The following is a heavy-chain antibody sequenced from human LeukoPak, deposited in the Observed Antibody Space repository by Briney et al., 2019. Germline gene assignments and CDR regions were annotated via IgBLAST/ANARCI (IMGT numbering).Heavy chain of an antibody. CDR3: ARDYRGPVDTAMVADY. CDR2: ISSSSSYI. V-gene: IGHV3-21*01. J-gene: IGHJ4*02. D-gene: IGHD5-18*01. CDR1: GFTFSSYS. Sequence: GGSLRLSCAASGFTFSSYSMNWVRQAPGKGLECVSSISSSSSYIYYADSVKGRFTISRDNAKNSLYLQMNSLRAEDTAVYYCARDYRGPVDTAMVADYWGQGTLVTVSS.